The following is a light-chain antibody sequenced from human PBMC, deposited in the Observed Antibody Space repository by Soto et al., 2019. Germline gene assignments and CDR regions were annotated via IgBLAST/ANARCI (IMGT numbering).Light chain of an antibody. CDR1: QSVNNY. Sequence: EIVLTQSPVTLSLSPGERATLSCRASQSVNNYLAWYQQKPGQAPRLLIYDASTRATGITARFSGSGSGTDVTLTISSLEPEDFAVYYCQQRINWPLSFGGGTKVDIK. CDR2: DAS. V-gene: IGKV3-11*01. J-gene: IGKJ4*01. CDR3: QQRINWPLS.